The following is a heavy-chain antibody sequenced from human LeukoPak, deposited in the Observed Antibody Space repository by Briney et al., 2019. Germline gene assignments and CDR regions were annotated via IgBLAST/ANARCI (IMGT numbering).Heavy chain of an antibody. Sequence: GGSLRLSCAVSGFTFSSYWMSWVRQAPGKGLEWLSNIKHDGSEQDYVDTVKDRFNSSSDNDKSSLNLPMNSLRDEATAVYYCASRQGYRHDYWGQGTLVTVSS. J-gene: IGHJ4*02. CDR1: GFTFSSYW. D-gene: IGHD2-2*01. V-gene: IGHV3-7*01. CDR3: ASRQGYRHDY. CDR2: IKHDGSEQ.